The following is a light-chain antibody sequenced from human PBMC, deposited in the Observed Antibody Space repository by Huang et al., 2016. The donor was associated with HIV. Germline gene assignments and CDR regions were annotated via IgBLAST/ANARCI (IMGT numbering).Light chain of an antibody. V-gene: IGKV1-39*01. CDR1: QSFSNS. CDR3: QQSDSTPYT. CDR2: AAS. Sequence: DIQMTQSPSSLSASVGDRVTLSCRSRQSFSNSLNWYQQRPGKAPKLLIYAASSLQSGVPSRFSCSGSGTDFSLTINSLQPEDFATYYCQQSDSTPYTFGQGTKLEIK. J-gene: IGKJ2*01.